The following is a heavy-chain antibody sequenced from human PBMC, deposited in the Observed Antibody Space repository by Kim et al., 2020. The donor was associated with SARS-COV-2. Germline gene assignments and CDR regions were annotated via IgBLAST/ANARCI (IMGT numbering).Heavy chain of an antibody. CDR3: AMWFPNDY. CDR2: GSST. D-gene: IGHD2-21*01. J-gene: IGHJ4*02. V-gene: IGHV3-74*01. Sequence: GSSTSYADSVKGRFTISRDNAKNTLYLQMNSLRAEDTAVYYCAMWFPNDYWGQGTLVTVSS.